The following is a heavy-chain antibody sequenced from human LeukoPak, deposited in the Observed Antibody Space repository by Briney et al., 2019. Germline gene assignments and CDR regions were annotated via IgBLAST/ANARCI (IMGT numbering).Heavy chain of an antibody. CDR3: AREELGSSLGFDP. V-gene: IGHV3-30-3*01. Sequence: GGSLRLSCAASGFTFSSYTIHWVRQPPGKGLEWVAVISFDGSNKYYADSVKGRFTISRDNSKNTLYLQMNSLRAEDTAVYYCAREELGSSLGFDPWGQGALVTVSS. D-gene: IGHD3-16*01. CDR1: GFTFSSYT. J-gene: IGHJ5*02. CDR2: ISFDGSNK.